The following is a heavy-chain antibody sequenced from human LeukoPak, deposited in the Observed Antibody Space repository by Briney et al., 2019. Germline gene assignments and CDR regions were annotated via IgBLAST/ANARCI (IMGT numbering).Heavy chain of an antibody. D-gene: IGHD6-13*01. V-gene: IGHV3-30-3*01. Sequence: GGSLRLSCAASGFTFSSYAMHCVRQAPGKGLEWVAVISYDGSNKCYADSVKGRFTISRDNSKNTLYLQMNSLRAEDTAVYYCARDPSSSWYSNWFDPWGQGTLVTVSS. CDR1: GFTFSSYA. J-gene: IGHJ5*02. CDR2: ISYDGSNK. CDR3: ARDPSSSWYSNWFDP.